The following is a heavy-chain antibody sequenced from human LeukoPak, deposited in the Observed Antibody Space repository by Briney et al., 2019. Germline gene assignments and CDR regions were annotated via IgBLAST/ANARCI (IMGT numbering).Heavy chain of an antibody. J-gene: IGHJ4*02. Sequence: GSLRLSCAASGFTFSSYWMSWVRQAPGKGLEWVATIKQDGSEKYYVDSVKGRFTISRDNAKNSLYLQMNSLRAEDTAVYYCARDTSLWYDSSGYYYFSYWGQGTLVTVSS. D-gene: IGHD3-22*01. CDR1: GFTFSSYW. CDR2: IKQDGSEK. CDR3: ARDTSLWYDSSGYYYFSY. V-gene: IGHV3-7*01.